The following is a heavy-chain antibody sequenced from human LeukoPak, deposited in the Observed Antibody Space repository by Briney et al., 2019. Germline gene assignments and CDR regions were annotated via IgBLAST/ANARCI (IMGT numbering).Heavy chain of an antibody. CDR1: GGTFSSYA. CDR2: IIPIFGTA. V-gene: IGHV1-69*05. J-gene: IGHJ4*02. D-gene: IGHD6-19*01. CDR3: ASIAVAGPLDYFDY. Sequence: SVKVSCKASGGTFSSYAISWVRQAPGQGLEWMGGIIPIFGTANYAQKFQGRVTITTDESTSTAYMELSSLRSEDTAVYYCASIAVAGPLDYFDYWGPGTLVTVSS.